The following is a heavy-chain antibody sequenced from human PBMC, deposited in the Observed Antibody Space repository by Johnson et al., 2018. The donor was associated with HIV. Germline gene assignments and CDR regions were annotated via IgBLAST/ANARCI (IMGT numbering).Heavy chain of an antibody. CDR3: ARDLLYNWERRTDAFDI. D-gene: IGHD1-20*01. V-gene: IGHV3-13*01. Sequence: VQLVESGGGVVQPGRSLRLSCAASGFTFSSYDMHWVRQATGKGLEWVSPIGTAGDTYYPGSVKGRFTISRENAKNTLYLQMKSLRAEDTAVYYCARDLLYNWERRTDAFDIWGQGTMVTVSS. CDR2: IGTAGDT. CDR1: GFTFSSYD. J-gene: IGHJ3*02.